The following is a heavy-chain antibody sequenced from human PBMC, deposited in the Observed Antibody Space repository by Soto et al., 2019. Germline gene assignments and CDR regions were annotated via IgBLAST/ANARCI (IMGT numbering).Heavy chain of an antibody. CDR1: GYTFTGYY. CDR3: ARERYGVVVAATLSYYGMDV. J-gene: IGHJ6*02. Sequence: GASVKVSCKASGYTFTGYYMHWVRQAPGQGLEWMGWINPNSGGTNYAQKFQGRVTMTRDTSISTAYMELSRLRSDDTAVYYCARERYGVVVAATLSYYGMDVWGQGTTVTVSS. CDR2: INPNSGGT. V-gene: IGHV1-2*02. D-gene: IGHD2-15*01.